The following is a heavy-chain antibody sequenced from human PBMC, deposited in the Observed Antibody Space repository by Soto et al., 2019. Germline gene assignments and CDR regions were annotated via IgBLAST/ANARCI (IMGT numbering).Heavy chain of an antibody. CDR3: ARGAVAGIDY. CDR2: MYYSGST. J-gene: IGHJ4*02. Sequence: QVQLQESGPGLVKPSETLSLTCTVSGGSISSYYWSWIRQPPGKGLEWIGYMYYSGSTNYNPSLKTRVTISVDTSNNQFSLKLSSVTAADRAVYYCARGAVAGIDYWVQGTLVTVSS. D-gene: IGHD6-19*01. V-gene: IGHV4-59*01. CDR1: GGSISSYY.